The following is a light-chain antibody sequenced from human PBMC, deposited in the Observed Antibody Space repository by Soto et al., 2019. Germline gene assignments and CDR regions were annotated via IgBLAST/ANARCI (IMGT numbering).Light chain of an antibody. CDR3: SLYTSDNSYV. V-gene: IGLV2-18*01. CDR1: STDFVSYNR. CDR2: EAS. Sequence: QSVLTQPPSVSGSPPQSVTISCTGTSTDFVSYNRVSWYQQPPGTAPKLIIYEASNRPSGVPDRFSASKSCNTASLTISRLQAADEADYYCSLYTSDNSYVFGTGTNVTVL. J-gene: IGLJ1*01.